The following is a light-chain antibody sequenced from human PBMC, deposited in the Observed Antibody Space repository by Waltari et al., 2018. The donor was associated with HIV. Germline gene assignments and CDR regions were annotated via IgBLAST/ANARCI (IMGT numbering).Light chain of an antibody. J-gene: IGLJ3*02. Sequence: SYELKQPPSVSVSPGPTARITCPADALPKQFAYWYQQKAGQPPLMVIYKDDKRHSGIPDRFSGSMSGTTVTLIISGVQPEYEADYYCESADDSGDHWVFGGGTKLSVL. CDR3: ESADDSGDHWV. CDR2: KDD. V-gene: IGLV3-25*03. CDR1: ALPKQF.